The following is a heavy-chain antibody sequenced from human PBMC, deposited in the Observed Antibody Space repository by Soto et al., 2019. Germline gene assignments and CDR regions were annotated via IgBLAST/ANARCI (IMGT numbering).Heavy chain of an antibody. CDR2: IRQDGSER. J-gene: IGHJ4*02. Sequence: EVHLGDSGGDLVQPGGSLRLSCAASGFTFSTYWMSWVRQAPGKGLEWVATIRQDGSERHYVDYVKGRFTISRDNTNNFLHLQLNSLRVEDTALYYCAGWCGRPTCPYYFGSWGQGALVTVSS. D-gene: IGHD3-3*01. CDR1: GFTFSTYW. V-gene: IGHV3-7*05. CDR3: AGWCGRPTCPYYFGS.